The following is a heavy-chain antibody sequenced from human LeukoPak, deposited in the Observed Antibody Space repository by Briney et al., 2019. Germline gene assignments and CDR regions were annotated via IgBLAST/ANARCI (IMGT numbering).Heavy chain of an antibody. CDR2: IYYSGTT. J-gene: IGHJ4*02. Sequence: PSETLSLTCTVSGGSISGYYWSWFRQPPGKGLEWIGYIYYSGTTNYNPSLKSRVTISVDTSKNQFSLKLSSVTAADTAVYYCARGVYIAAAQYGYWGQGTLVTVSS. CDR1: GGSISGYY. D-gene: IGHD6-13*01. V-gene: IGHV4-59*01. CDR3: ARGVYIAAAQYGY.